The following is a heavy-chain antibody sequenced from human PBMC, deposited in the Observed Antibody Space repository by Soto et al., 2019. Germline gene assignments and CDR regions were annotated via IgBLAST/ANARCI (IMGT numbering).Heavy chain of an antibody. J-gene: IGHJ4*02. V-gene: IGHV4-4*02. CDR2: SYHSGST. D-gene: IGHD3-10*01. CDR1: GGSISSSNW. Sequence: SETLSLTCAVSGGSISSSNWWNWVRQPPGKGLEWIGESYHSGSTNYNPSLKSRGTISVEKSKNQFSLKLSSVTAADTAVYFCATRRDGSGSLDQWGQGTLVTVSS. CDR3: ATRRDGSGSLDQ.